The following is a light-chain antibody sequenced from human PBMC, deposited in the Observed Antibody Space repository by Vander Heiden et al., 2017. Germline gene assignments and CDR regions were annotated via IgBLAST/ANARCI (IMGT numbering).Light chain of an antibody. CDR3: KQYNSVPRT. CDR2: AAS. CDR1: QSISTY. J-gene: IGKJ4*02. V-gene: IGKV1-39*01. Sequence: ADDPVTISCRASQSISTYFNWYQQRPGKAPGPLIYAASSLQGGVPSSFSGSGSGTDFTLTISRLQPEDFATYFYKQYNSVPRTFGGGTKVEIK.